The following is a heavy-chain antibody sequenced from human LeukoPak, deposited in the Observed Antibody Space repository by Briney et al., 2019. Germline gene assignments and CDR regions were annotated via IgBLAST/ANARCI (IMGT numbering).Heavy chain of an antibody. CDR2: IYYSGST. J-gene: IGHJ4*02. Sequence: SETLSLTCTVSGGSISSYYWSWIRQPPGKGLEWIGSIYYSGSTYYNPSLKSRVTISVDTSKNQFSLKLSSVTAADTAVYYCASIMPGYSSSWYSYYFDYWGQGTLVTVSS. V-gene: IGHV4-59*05. D-gene: IGHD6-13*01. CDR1: GGSISSYY. CDR3: ASIMPGYSSSWYSYYFDY.